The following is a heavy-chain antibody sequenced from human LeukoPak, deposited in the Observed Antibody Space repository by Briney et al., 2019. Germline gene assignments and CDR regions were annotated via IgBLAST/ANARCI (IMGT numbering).Heavy chain of an antibody. CDR3: ARGGQLWLYYYYYYMDV. D-gene: IGHD5-18*01. CDR2: MNPNSGNT. Sequence: ASVKVSCKASGYTFTSYDINWVRQATGQGLEWMGWMNPNSGNTGYAQKFQGRVTITRNTSISTAYMELSSLRSEDTAVYYCARGGQLWLYYYYYYMDVWGKGTTVTVSS. V-gene: IGHV1-8*03. J-gene: IGHJ6*03. CDR1: GYTFTSYD.